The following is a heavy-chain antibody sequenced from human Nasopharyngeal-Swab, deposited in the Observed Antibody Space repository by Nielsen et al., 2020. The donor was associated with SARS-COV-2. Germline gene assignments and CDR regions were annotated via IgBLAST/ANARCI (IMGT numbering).Heavy chain of an antibody. CDR2: ISAYNGNT. CDR3: ARETAYYDFWSGGMGYYYYYYMDV. V-gene: IGHV1-18*01. CDR1: GYTFTSYG. D-gene: IGHD3-3*01. J-gene: IGHJ6*03. Sequence: ASVKVSCKASGYTFTSYGISWVRQAPGQGLEWMGWISAYNGNTNYAQKLQGRVTMTTDTSTSTAYMELRSLRSDDTAVYYCARETAYYDFWSGGMGYYYYYYMDVWGKGTTVTVSS.